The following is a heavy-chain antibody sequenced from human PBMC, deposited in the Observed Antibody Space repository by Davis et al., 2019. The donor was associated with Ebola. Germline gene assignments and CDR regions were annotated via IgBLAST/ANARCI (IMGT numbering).Heavy chain of an antibody. Sequence: GESLKISCAASGFTFSSYWMHWVRQAPGKGLVWVSRINSDGSSTSYADSVKGRFTISRDKAKNTLYLQMNSLRAEDTAVYYCAKSGLSFGVVKYHYGMDVWGKGTTVTVSS. CDR1: GFTFSSYW. D-gene: IGHD3-3*01. CDR2: INSDGSST. J-gene: IGHJ6*04. V-gene: IGHV3-74*01. CDR3: AKSGLSFGVVKYHYGMDV.